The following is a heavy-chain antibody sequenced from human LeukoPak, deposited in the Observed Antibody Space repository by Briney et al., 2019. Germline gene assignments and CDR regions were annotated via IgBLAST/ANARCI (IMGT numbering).Heavy chain of an antibody. CDR2: ISAYNGNT. V-gene: IGHV1-18*04. CDR3: ARVGVVVVITSFDY. Sequence: ASVKVSCKASGYTFTDYYIHWVRQTPGQGLEWMGWISAYNGNTNYAQKLQGRVTMTTDTSTSTAYMELRSLRSDDTAVYYCARVGVVVVITSFDYWGQGTLVTVSS. CDR1: GYTFTDYY. D-gene: IGHD3-22*01. J-gene: IGHJ4*02.